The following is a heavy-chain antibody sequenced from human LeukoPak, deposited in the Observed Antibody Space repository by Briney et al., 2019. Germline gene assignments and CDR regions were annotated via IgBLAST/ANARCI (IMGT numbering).Heavy chain of an antibody. CDR1: GYTFTSYA. D-gene: IGHD6-19*01. J-gene: IGHJ5*02. V-gene: IGHV7-4-1*02. CDR2: INTNTGNP. CDR3: ARASEDPGYSSGWFKGRFDP. Sequence: ASVKVSCKASGYTFTSYAMNWVRQAPGQGLEWMGWINTNTGNPTYAQGFTGRFVFSLDTSVSTAYLQISSLKAEDTAVYYCARASEDPGYSSGWFKGRFDPWGQGTLVTVSS.